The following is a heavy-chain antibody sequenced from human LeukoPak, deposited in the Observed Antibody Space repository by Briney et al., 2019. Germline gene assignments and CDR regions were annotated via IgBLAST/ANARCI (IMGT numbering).Heavy chain of an antibody. CDR2: IRSKAYGGTT. CDR3: TREIYSGYDSDLDY. D-gene: IGHD5-12*01. CDR1: GFTFGDYA. V-gene: IGHV3-49*04. Sequence: GGSLRLSCTASGFTFGDYAMSWVRQAPGKGLEWVGFIRSKAYGGTTEYAASVKGRFTISRDDSKSIAYLQMNSLKTEDTAVYYCTREIYSGYDSDLDYWGQGTLVTVSS. J-gene: IGHJ4*02.